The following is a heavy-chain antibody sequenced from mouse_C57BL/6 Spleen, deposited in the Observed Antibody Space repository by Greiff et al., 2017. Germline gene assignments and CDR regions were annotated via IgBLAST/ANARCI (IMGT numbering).Heavy chain of an antibody. Sequence: VQLQQSGAELMKPGASVKLSCKATGYTFTGYWIEWVKQRPGHGLEWIGEILPGIGSTNYNEKFKGKATFTADTSSKPAYMQLSSLTTEDSAIYYLARRGYYGSSSYWYFDVWGTGTTVTVSS. D-gene: IGHD1-1*01. V-gene: IGHV1-9*01. J-gene: IGHJ1*03. CDR3: ARRGYYGSSSYWYFDV. CDR2: ILPGIGST. CDR1: GYTFTGYW.